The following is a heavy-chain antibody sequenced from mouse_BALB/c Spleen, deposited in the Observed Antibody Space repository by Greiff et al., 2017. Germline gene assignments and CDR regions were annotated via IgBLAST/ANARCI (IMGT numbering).Heavy chain of an antibody. V-gene: IGHV1S137*01. J-gene: IGHJ4*01. CDR1: GYTFTDYA. D-gene: IGHD2-10*01. CDR2: ISTYYGDA. CDR3: ARKGLVGGAYYGNYGAMDY. Sequence: QVQLQQSGAELVRPGVSVKISCKGSGYTFTDYAMHWVKQSHAKSLEWIGVISTYYGDASYNQKFKGKATMTVDKSSSTAYMELARLTSEDSAVYYFARKGLVGGAYYGNYGAMDYWGQGTSVTVSS.